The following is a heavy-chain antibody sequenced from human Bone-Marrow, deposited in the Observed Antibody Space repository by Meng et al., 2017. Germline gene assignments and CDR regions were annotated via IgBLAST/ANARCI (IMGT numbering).Heavy chain of an antibody. CDR3: ARGGPQGAFDI. J-gene: IGHJ3*02. Sequence: GESLKISCVASGFTFSSYEMNWVRQAPGKGLEWVSYISSSGSTIYYADSVKGRFTISRDNAKNSLYLQMNSLRAEDTAVYYCARGGPQGAFDIWGQGTMVTVSS. CDR2: ISSSGSTI. V-gene: IGHV3-48*03. CDR1: GFTFSSYE. D-gene: IGHD3-16*01.